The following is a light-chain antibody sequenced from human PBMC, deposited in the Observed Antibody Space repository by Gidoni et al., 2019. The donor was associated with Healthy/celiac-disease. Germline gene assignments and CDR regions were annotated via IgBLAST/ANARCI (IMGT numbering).Light chain of an antibody. CDR2: GAS. Sequence: EIVMMQSPATLSVSPGERATLSCRASQSVSSNLAWYQQKPGQAPRLLIYGASTRATGIPARFSGSGSGTEFTLTISSLQSEDFAVYYCQQYNNWPGTFGPGTKSGYQT. J-gene: IGKJ3*01. CDR3: QQYNNWPGT. V-gene: IGKV3D-15*01. CDR1: QSVSSN.